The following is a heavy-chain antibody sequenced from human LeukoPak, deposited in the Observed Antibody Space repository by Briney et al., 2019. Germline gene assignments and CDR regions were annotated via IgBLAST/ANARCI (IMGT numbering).Heavy chain of an antibody. CDR1: GGSFSGYY. Sequence: PSETLSLTCAVYGGSFSGYYWSWIRQPPGKGLEWIGEINHSGSTNYNPSLKSRVTISVDTSKNQFSLKLSSVTAADTAVYYCARANYYGSGIFDYWDQGTLVTVSS. J-gene: IGHJ4*02. V-gene: IGHV4-34*01. CDR2: INHSGST. CDR3: ARANYYGSGIFDY. D-gene: IGHD3-10*01.